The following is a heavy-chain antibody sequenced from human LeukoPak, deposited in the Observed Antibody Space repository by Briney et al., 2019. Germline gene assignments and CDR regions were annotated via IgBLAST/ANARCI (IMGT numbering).Heavy chain of an antibody. CDR1: GFTFSSYW. Sequence: GGSLRLSCAASGFTFSSYWMHWVRQAPGKGLVWVSRINSDGSSTSYADSVKGRFTISRDNAKNTLYLQMNSLRAEDTAVYYCARGPYDLWSGYKGTAYFDYWGQGTLVTVSS. J-gene: IGHJ4*02. D-gene: IGHD3-3*01. CDR3: ARGPYDLWSGYKGTAYFDY. V-gene: IGHV3-74*01. CDR2: INSDGSST.